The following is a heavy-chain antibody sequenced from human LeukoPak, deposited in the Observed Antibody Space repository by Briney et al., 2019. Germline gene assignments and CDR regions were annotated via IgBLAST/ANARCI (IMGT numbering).Heavy chain of an antibody. CDR1: GGSISSGSYY. V-gene: IGHV4-61*02. Sequence: SETLSLTCTVSGGSISSGSYYWSWIRQPAGKGLEWIGRIYTSGSTNYNPSLKSRVTISVDTSKNQFSLKLSSVTAADTAVYYCARGNQNRRRGYYYYMDVWGKGTTVTVSS. CDR2: IYTSGST. D-gene: IGHD1-14*01. J-gene: IGHJ6*03. CDR3: ARGNQNRRRGYYYYMDV.